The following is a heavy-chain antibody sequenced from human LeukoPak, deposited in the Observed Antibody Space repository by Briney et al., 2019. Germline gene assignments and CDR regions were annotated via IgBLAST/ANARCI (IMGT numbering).Heavy chain of an antibody. Sequence: ASVKVSCKVSGYTFTSYDINWVRQATGQGLEWMGWISAYNGNTNYAQKLQGRVTMTTDTSTSTAYMELRSLRSDDTAVYYCARDRIWFGELERLHYYYGMDVWGQGTTVTVSS. CDR2: ISAYNGNT. CDR1: GYTFTSYD. D-gene: IGHD3-10*01. CDR3: ARDRIWFGELERLHYYYGMDV. V-gene: IGHV1-18*01. J-gene: IGHJ6*02.